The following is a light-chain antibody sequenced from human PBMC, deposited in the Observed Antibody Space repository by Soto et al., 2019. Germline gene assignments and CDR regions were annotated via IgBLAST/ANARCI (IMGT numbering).Light chain of an antibody. CDR3: QTWGTGVAV. Sequence: QLVLTQSPSASASLGASVKLTCTLSSGHNNYAIAWHQQQPEKGPRYLMKVNSDGSHNKGDGIPDRFSGSSSGADRYLTISSLQSEDEADYYCQTWGTGVAVLGGGTQLTAL. V-gene: IGLV4-69*01. CDR1: SGHNNYA. J-gene: IGLJ7*02. CDR2: VNSDGSH.